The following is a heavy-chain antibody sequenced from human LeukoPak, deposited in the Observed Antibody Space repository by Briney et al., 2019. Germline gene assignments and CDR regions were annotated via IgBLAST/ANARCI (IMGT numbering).Heavy chain of an antibody. D-gene: IGHD5-24*01. CDR2: ISYDGSNK. CDR1: GFTFRSHA. J-gene: IGHJ4*02. CDR3: ARDWRLQLPFDY. Sequence: PGGSLRLSCVGSGFTFRSHAMSWVRQAPGKGLEWVAVISYDGSNKYYADSVKGRFTISRDNSKNTLYLQMNSLRAEDTAVYYCARDWRLQLPFDYWGQGTLVTVSS. V-gene: IGHV3-30*04.